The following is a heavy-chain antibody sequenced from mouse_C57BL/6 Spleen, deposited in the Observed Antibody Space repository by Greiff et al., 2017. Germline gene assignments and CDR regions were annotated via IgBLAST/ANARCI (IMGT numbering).Heavy chain of an antibody. CDR3: GKPWYDWYFDV. J-gene: IGHJ1*03. Sequence: EVKLLESGGGLVKPGGSLKLSCAASGFTFSDYGMHWVRQAPEKGLEWVAYISSGSSTIYYADTVKGPFTLYRDNAKNTLFLQMTSLRSEDTAMYYCGKPWYDWYFDVWGTGTTVTVSS. CDR2: ISSGSSTI. CDR1: GFTFSDYG. V-gene: IGHV5-17*01. D-gene: IGHD2-1*01.